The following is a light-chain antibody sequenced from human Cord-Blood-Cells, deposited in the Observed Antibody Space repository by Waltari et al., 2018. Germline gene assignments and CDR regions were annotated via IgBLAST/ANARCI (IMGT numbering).Light chain of an antibody. J-gene: IGKJ1*01. CDR2: DAS. V-gene: IGKV3-11*01. CDR1: QRVSSY. CDR3: QQRSNWTWT. Sequence: EIVLTQSPATLSLSPGERATLSCRASQRVSSYLAWYQQKTGQAPRLLIYDASNRATGIPARFSGSGSGTDFTLTISSLEPEDFAVYYCQQRSNWTWTFGQGTKVEIK.